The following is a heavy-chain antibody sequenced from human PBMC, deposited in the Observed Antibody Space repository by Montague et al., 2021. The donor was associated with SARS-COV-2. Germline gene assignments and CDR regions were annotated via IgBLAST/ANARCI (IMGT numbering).Heavy chain of an antibody. J-gene: IGHJ4*02. CDR3: ARHYSATLPAVY. D-gene: IGHD2-15*01. CDR1: GGFISSFY. Sequence: SETLSLTCTVSGGFISSFYWSWFRQPPGKGLEWIGYISDSGSTNYNPSLTSRVTMSVDTSKNQFSLKVNSVTAADTAVYYCARHYSATLPAVYWGQGTLVTVSS. CDR2: ISDSGST. V-gene: IGHV4-59*08.